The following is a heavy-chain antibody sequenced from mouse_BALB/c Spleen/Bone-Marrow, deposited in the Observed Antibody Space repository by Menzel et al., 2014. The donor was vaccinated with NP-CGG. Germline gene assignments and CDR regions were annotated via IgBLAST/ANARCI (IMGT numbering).Heavy chain of an antibody. Sequence: ESGPGLVKPSQSLSLPCTVTGYSITSDYAWHWIRQFPGNTLEWMGYISYSGSTSYYPSLKSRISITRDTSKDQFFLQLNSVTTEDTATYYCARSADWYFDVWGAGTTVTVSS. CDR2: ISYSGST. V-gene: IGHV3-2*02. J-gene: IGHJ1*01. CDR3: ARSADWYFDV. CDR1: GYSITSDYA.